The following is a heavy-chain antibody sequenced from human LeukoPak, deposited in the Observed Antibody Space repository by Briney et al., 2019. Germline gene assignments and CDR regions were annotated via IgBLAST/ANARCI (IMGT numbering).Heavy chain of an antibody. CDR1: GYTLTELS. CDR3: ATAPEWLGYYFDY. Sequence: ASVEVSCKVSGYTLTELSMHWVRQAPGKGLEWMGGFDPEDGETIYAQKFQGRVTMTEDTSTDTAYMELSSLRSEDTAAYYCATAPEWLGYYFDYWGQGTLVTVSS. J-gene: IGHJ4*02. CDR2: FDPEDGET. V-gene: IGHV1-24*01. D-gene: IGHD6-19*01.